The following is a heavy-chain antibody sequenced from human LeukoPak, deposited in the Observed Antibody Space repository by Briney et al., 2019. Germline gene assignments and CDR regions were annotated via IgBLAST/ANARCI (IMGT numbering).Heavy chain of an antibody. V-gene: IGHV4-34*01. D-gene: IGHD4-17*01. CDR1: GGSFSGHY. Sequence: SETLSLTCAVYGGSFSGHYWSWIRQPPGKGLEWIGEINHSGSTNYNPSLKSRVTISVDTSKNQFSLKLSSVTAADTAVYYCARGALRNDYWGQGTLVTVSS. CDR2: INHSGST. CDR3: ARGALRNDY. J-gene: IGHJ4*02.